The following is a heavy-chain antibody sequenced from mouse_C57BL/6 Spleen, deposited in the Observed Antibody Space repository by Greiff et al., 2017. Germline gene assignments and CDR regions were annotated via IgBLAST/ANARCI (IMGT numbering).Heavy chain of an antibody. CDR1: GFSLSTFGMG. D-gene: IGHD1-1*01. CDR3: ARNTVVAKPSFFDY. J-gene: IGHJ2*01. Sequence: QVTLKESGPGILQPSQTLSLTCSFSGFSLSTFGMGVGWLRQPSGKGLEWLAHIWWDDDKYYNPALKSRLTISKYTSKNQVFLKIANVDTADTATYYCARNTVVAKPSFFDYWGQGTTLTVSS. CDR2: IWWDDDK. V-gene: IGHV8-8*01.